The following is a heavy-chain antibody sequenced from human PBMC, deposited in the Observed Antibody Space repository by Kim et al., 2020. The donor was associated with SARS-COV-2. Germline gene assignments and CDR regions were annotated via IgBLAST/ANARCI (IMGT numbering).Heavy chain of an antibody. CDR3: ARLPDITGWPFDS. V-gene: IGHV4-59*01. D-gene: IGHD6-19*01. CDR2: IRYSGKT. J-gene: IGHJ4*02. CDR1: VDSINSDY. Sequence: SETLSLTSTVSVDSINSDYWTWIRQPPGKGLEWIAYIRYSGKTAYNPSLRSRVAISIDPSKSHFSLQLTSVTAADTAVYFCARLPDITGWPFDSWGQGVLVTVSS.